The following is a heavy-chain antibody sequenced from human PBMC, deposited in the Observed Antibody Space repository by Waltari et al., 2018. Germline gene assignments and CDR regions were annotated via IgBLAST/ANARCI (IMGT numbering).Heavy chain of an antibody. CDR2: IYPSGST. Sequence: QVQLQESGPGLVKPSETLSLTCAVSGYSISSGYYWGWIRQPPGKGLEWIGSIYPSGSTYYNPSRKRRVTISVDTSKNQFSLKRSSVTAADTAVYYCAREAQIAAAPGTIGATGYFDLWGRGTLVTVSS. CDR1: GYSISSGYY. V-gene: IGHV4-38-2*02. J-gene: IGHJ2*01. D-gene: IGHD6-13*01. CDR3: AREAQIAAAPGTIGATGYFDL.